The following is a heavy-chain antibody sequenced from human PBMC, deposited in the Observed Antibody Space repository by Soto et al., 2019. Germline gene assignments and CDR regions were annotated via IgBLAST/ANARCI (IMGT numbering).Heavy chain of an antibody. J-gene: IGHJ6*02. CDR3: ARSQGGSSSLDIYYYYYYGMDV. Sequence: QVQLVQSGAEVKKPGSSVKVSCKAPGGTFSSYAISWVRQAPGQGLEWMGGVIPIFGTAKYAQKFQGRVTITADESTSTGYMELRSLRSEDTAVYYCARSQGGSSSLDIYYYYYYGMDVWGQGTTGTVSS. V-gene: IGHV1-69*01. CDR1: GGTFSSYA. CDR2: VIPIFGTA. D-gene: IGHD2-15*01.